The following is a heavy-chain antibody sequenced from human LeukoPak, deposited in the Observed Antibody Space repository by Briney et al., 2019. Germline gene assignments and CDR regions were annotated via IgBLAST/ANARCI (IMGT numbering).Heavy chain of an antibody. CDR2: ISSSSSYI. V-gene: IGHV3-21*01. Sequence: GGSLRLSCAASGFTFSSYGMSWVRQAPGKGLEWVSSISSSSSYIYYADSVKGRFTISRDNAKNSLYLQMNSLRAEDTAVYYCARNTYYYDSSGSGFDYWGQGTLVTVSS. CDR3: ARNTYYYDSSGSGFDY. D-gene: IGHD3-22*01. J-gene: IGHJ4*02. CDR1: GFTFSSYG.